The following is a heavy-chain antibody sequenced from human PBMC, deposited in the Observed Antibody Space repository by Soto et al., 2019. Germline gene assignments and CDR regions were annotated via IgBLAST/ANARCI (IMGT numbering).Heavy chain of an antibody. V-gene: IGHV4-4*07. CDR2: IYATGTT. CDR1: GASISGVY. J-gene: IGHJ5*01. D-gene: IGHD1-26*01. Sequence: PSETLSLGCTVSGASISGVYWSWIRKSAGKGLEWIGRIYATGTTDYNPDLKSRVMMSVDTSKKQFSLKLRSVTAADTAVYYCVGDGTKTVRDWLDRGGQG. CDR3: VGDGTKTVRDWLDR.